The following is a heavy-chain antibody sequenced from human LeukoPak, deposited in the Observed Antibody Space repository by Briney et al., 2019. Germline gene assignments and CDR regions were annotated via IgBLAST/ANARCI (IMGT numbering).Heavy chain of an antibody. V-gene: IGHV3-11*01. CDR1: GFTFSDCY. Sequence: GGSLRLSCAASGFTFSDCYMSWIRQAPGKGLEWVSYISSSGSTIYYADSVKGRFTISRDNAKNSLYLQMNSLRAEDTAVYYCARDQGIYYYYGMDVWGQGTTVTVSS. CDR3: ARDQGIYYYYGMDV. J-gene: IGHJ6*02. CDR2: ISSSGSTI.